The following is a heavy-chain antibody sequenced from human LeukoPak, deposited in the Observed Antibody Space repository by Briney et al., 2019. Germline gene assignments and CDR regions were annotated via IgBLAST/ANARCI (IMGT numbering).Heavy chain of an antibody. Sequence: GGSLRLSCAASGFTFSSYGMHWVRQAPGKGLEWVAFIRYDGSNKYYADSVKGRFTISRDNSKNTLYLQMNSLRAQDTAVYYCEKDRPRYCSSTSCSDYWGQGTLVTVSS. J-gene: IGHJ4*02. D-gene: IGHD2-2*01. CDR3: EKDRPRYCSSTSCSDY. V-gene: IGHV3-30*02. CDR1: GFTFSSYG. CDR2: IRYDGSNK.